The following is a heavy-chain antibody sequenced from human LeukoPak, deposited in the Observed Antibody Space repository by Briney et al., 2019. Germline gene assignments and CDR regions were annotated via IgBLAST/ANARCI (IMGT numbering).Heavy chain of an antibody. J-gene: IGHJ6*02. V-gene: IGHV4-59*08. CDR3: YGSGSYSHYYYGMDA. CDR2: IYYSGST. Sequence: SETLSLTCTVSGGSISSYYWSWIRQPPGKGLEWIGYIYYSGSTNYNPSLKSRVTISVDTSKNQFSLKLSSVTAADTAVYYCYGSGSYSHYYYGMDAWGQGTTVTVSS. CDR1: GGSISSYY. D-gene: IGHD3-10*01.